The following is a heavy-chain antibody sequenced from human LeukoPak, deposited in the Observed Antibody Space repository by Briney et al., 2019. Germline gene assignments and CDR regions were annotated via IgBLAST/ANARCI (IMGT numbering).Heavy chain of an antibody. CDR3: AKSPRGSWYPFDY. D-gene: IGHD6-13*01. Sequence: SGGSLRLSCAASGFTFSSYAMSWVRQALGRGLDRVSAISGSGGSTYYADSVKGRFTISRDNSKNTLYLQMNSLRAEDTAVYYCAKSPRGSWYPFDYWGQGTLVTVSS. CDR2: ISGSGGST. CDR1: GFTFSSYA. V-gene: IGHV3-23*01. J-gene: IGHJ4*02.